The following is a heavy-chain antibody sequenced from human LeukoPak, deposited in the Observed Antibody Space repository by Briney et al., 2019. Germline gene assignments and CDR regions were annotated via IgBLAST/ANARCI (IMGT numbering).Heavy chain of an antibody. CDR3: AKGNIVATILFDY. CDR1: GFTFSSHA. CDR2: ITGSGGTT. D-gene: IGHD5-12*01. V-gene: IGHV3-23*01. J-gene: IGHJ4*02. Sequence: GGSLRLSCTASGFTFSSHALSWVRQVPGRGPEWVSAITGSGGTTYYADPVKGRFTISRDNFKDTLYLQMNSLRAEDTAVYYCAKGNIVATILFDYWGQGTLVTVSS.